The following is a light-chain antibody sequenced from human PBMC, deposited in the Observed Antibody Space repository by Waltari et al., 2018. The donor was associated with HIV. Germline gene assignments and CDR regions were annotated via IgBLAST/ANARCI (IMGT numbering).Light chain of an antibody. Sequence: DIQMTQPPSSLSASVGDRVTIISRASQASSNNLAWYQQKPGKVPKLLIYGASTLQSGVPSRFSGSGSGTDFTLTISSLQPDDVATYYCQNYNSAPPTFGQGTRLDIK. V-gene: IGKV1-27*01. CDR3: QNYNSAPPT. J-gene: IGKJ5*01. CDR1: QASSNN. CDR2: GAS.